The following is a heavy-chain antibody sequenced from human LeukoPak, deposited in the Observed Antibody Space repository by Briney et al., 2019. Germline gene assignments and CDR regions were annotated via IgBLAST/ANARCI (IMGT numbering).Heavy chain of an antibody. J-gene: IGHJ5*02. D-gene: IGHD1-26*01. V-gene: IGHV4-59*01. CDR1: GGSFSGYY. CDR2: IYYSGGT. CDR3: ARDPSGAFFNWFDP. Sequence: ETLSLTCAVYGGSFSGYYWSWIRQPPGKGLEWIGYIYYSGGTNYNPSLKSRVTISVDTSKNQFSLKLRSVTAADTAVYYCARDPSGAFFNWFDPWGQGTLVTVSS.